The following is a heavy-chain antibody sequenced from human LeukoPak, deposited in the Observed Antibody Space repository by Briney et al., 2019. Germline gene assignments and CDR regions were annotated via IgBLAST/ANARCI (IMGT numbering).Heavy chain of an antibody. D-gene: IGHD3-3*01. Sequence: EASVKVSCKASGYTFTSYYMHWVRQAPGQGLEWMGIINPSGGSTSYAQKFQGRVTMTRDTSTSTVYMELSSLRSEDTAVYYCARGPENYDFWSGYSNYFDYWGQGTLVTVSS. CDR2: INPSGGST. V-gene: IGHV1-46*01. CDR1: GYTFTSYY. J-gene: IGHJ4*02. CDR3: ARGPENYDFWSGYSNYFDY.